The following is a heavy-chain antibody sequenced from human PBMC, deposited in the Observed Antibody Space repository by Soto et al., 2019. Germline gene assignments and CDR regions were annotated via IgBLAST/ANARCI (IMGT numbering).Heavy chain of an antibody. CDR1: GGSITSSSHY. CDR2: IYYSGST. V-gene: IGHV4-39*01. Sequence: QLQLQESGPGLVKPSETLSLTCTVSGGSITSSSHYWGWIRQPPGKGLEWIGSIYYSGSTYYNPSLXXPXTXXVDTSKNQFSLELSSVTAADTAVYYCARRFEYFHHWGQGTLVTVSS. J-gene: IGHJ1*01. CDR3: ARRFEYFHH.